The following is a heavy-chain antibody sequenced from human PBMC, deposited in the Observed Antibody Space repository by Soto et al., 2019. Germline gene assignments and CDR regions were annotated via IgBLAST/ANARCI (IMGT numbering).Heavy chain of an antibody. Sequence: QVQLVESGGGVVQPGRSLRLSCAASGFTFSSYAMHWVRQAPGKGLEWVAVISYDGSNKYYADSVKGRFTISRDNSKKTLYLQMHSLGAEDTAVYYCAREGDYGGNGGASYFDYWGEGTLVTVSS. CDR3: AREGDYGGNGGASYFDY. D-gene: IGHD4-17*01. V-gene: IGHV3-30-3*01. CDR1: GFTFSSYA. CDR2: ISYDGSNK. J-gene: IGHJ4*02.